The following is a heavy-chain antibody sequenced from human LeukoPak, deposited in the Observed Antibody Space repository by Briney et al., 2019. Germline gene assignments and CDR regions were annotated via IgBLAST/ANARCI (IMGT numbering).Heavy chain of an antibody. J-gene: IGHJ6*03. V-gene: IGHV5-51*01. Sequence: GESLKISCKGSGYSFTSYWNGWVRQMPGKGLEWMGIIYPGDSDTRYSPSFQGQVTISADKSISTAYLQWSSLKASDTAMYYCARHQGAGGYYYYYMDVWGKGTTVTVSS. CDR1: GYSFTSYW. CDR3: ARHQGAGGYYYYYMDV. CDR2: IYPGDSDT. D-gene: IGHD3-16*01.